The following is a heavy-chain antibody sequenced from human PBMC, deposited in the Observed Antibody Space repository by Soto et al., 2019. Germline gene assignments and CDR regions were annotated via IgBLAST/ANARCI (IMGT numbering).Heavy chain of an antibody. CDR3: ARDYDSSGYPRYYFDY. CDR2: IWYDGSNK. Sequence: QVPLVESGGGVVQPGRSLRLSCAASGFTFSSYGMHWVRQAPGKGLEGVAVIWYDGSNKYYADSVKGRFTISRDNSKNTLYLQMNSLRAEDTAVYYCARDYDSSGYPRYYFDYWGQGTLVTVSS. J-gene: IGHJ4*02. V-gene: IGHV3-33*01. D-gene: IGHD3-22*01. CDR1: GFTFSSYG.